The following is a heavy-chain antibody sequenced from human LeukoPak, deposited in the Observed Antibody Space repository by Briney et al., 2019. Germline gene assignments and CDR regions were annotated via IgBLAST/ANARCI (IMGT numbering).Heavy chain of an antibody. CDR1: GFTFSSYA. V-gene: IGHV3-23*01. J-gene: IGHJ4*02. Sequence: TGGSLRLSCAASGFTFSSYAMSWVRQAPGKGLEWVSAISGSGGSTYYADSVKGRFTISRDNSKNTLYLQMNSLRAEDTAVYYCAKGHYDSSGYYNYFDHWGQGTLVTVSS. D-gene: IGHD3-22*01. CDR2: ISGSGGST. CDR3: AKGHYDSSGYYNYFDH.